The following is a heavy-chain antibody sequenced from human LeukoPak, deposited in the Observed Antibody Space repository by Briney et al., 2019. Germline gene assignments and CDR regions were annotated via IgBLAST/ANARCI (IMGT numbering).Heavy chain of an antibody. J-gene: IGHJ3*02. Sequence: PSETLSLTCTVSGGSISSYYWSWIRQPPGKGLEWIGYIYYSGSTNYNPSLKSRVTISVDTSKNQFSLKLSSVTAADTAVYYCARWDYYDSSGYPGAFDIWGQGTMVTVSS. CDR2: IYYSGST. V-gene: IGHV4-59*01. CDR3: ARWDYYDSSGYPGAFDI. CDR1: GGSISSYY. D-gene: IGHD3-22*01.